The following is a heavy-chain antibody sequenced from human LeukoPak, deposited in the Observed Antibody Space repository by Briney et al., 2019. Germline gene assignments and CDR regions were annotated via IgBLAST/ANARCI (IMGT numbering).Heavy chain of an antibody. CDR2: INPNSGDT. CDR1: GYTFTGYH. CDR3: ARGWLVVHSSGYYNIDY. V-gene: IGHV1-2*06. Sequence: ASVKVSCKASGYTFTGYHMHWVRQAPGQGLEWMGRINPNSGDTNYAQKFQGRVTMTRDTSTSTVYMELSSLRSEDTAVYYCARGWLVVHSSGYYNIDYWGQGTLVTVSS. J-gene: IGHJ4*02. D-gene: IGHD3-22*01.